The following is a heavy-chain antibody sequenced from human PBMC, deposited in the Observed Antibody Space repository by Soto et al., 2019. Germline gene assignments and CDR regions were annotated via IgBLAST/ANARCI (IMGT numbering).Heavy chain of an antibody. D-gene: IGHD3-16*01. V-gene: IGHV4-34*02. J-gene: IGHJ4*02. CDR2: INQSGGT. Sequence: AHVQQWGAGLLKPSETLSLTCAVSGESFNPYFWSWIRQPPGKGLEWIAEINQSGGTYYNPSLKSRVAILLDTSKNQFSLTLNAVTAAETAVYYCAIGQGGTNYWGQGTLVTVSS. CDR1: GESFNPYF. CDR3: AIGQGGTNY.